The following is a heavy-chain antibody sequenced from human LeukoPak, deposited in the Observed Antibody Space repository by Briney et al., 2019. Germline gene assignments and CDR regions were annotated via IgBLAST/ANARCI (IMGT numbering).Heavy chain of an antibody. J-gene: IGHJ4*02. D-gene: IGHD3-16*01. CDR2: IKEDGSEK. V-gene: IGHV3-7*01. CDR3: ARGGSYRFEY. Sequence: PGGSLRLSCAASGFTFDVYWMSWVRQAPGKGPEWVANIKEDGSEKYYVDSVKGRFIISRDNPENSLYLQMNSLRAEDTAVYCCARGGSYRFEYWGQGTLVTVSS. CDR1: GFTFDVYW.